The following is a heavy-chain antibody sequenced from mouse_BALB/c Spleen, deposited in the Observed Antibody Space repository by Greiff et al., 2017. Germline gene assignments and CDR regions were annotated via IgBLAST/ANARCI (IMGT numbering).Heavy chain of an antibody. Sequence: QVQLQQSGPELVKHGASVRISCKASGYTFTSYYIHWVKQRPGQGLEWIGWIYPGNVNTKYNEKFKGKATLTADKSSSTAYMQLSSLTSEDSAVYFCARGDYYGSSYDYYAMDYWGQGTSVTVSS. CDR2: IYPGNVNT. D-gene: IGHD1-1*01. CDR3: ARGDYYGSSYDYYAMDY. V-gene: IGHV1S56*01. J-gene: IGHJ4*01. CDR1: GYTFTSYY.